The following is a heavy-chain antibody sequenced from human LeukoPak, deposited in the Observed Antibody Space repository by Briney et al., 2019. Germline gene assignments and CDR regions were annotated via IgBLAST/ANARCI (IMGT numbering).Heavy chain of an antibody. Sequence: PSETLSLTCTVSGGSISNYYWSWIRQPPGKGLEWIGYISYSGSTNYNPSLKSRVTISVDTSKNQFSLKLSSVTAADTAVYYCARADGFEYRFGAFDIWGQGTMVTVSS. J-gene: IGHJ3*02. D-gene: IGHD6-6*01. V-gene: IGHV4-59*08. CDR1: GGSISNYY. CDR3: ARADGFEYRFGAFDI. CDR2: ISYSGST.